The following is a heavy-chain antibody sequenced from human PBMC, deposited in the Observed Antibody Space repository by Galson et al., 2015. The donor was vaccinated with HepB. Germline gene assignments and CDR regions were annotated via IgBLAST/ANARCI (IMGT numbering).Heavy chain of an antibody. V-gene: IGHV1-18*04. CDR1: GYTFTNYG. J-gene: IGHJ5*02. CDR3: ARDKGTVAGYIGL. CDR2: ISVSNGNT. Sequence: SVKVSCKASGYTFTNYGISWVRQAPGQGLEWMGWISVSNGNTAYAQNLQGRVTMTTDTSTSAAYMELRSLRSDDTAVYYCARDKGTVAGYIGLWGQGTLVTVSS. D-gene: IGHD6-19*01.